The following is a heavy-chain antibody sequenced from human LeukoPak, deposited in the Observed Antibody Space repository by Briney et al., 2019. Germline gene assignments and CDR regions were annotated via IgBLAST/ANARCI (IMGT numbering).Heavy chain of an antibody. J-gene: IGHJ4*02. V-gene: IGHV1-18*01. CDR2: ISAYNGNT. CDR1: GYTFTSYG. CDR3: ARIHDVWGSLYYFDY. D-gene: IGHD3-16*01. Sequence: ASVRVSCKASGYTFTSYGISWVRQAPGQGLEWMGWISAYNGNTNYAQKPQGRVTMTTDTSTSTAYMELRSLRSDDTAVYYIARIHDVWGSLYYFDYWGQGTLVTVSS.